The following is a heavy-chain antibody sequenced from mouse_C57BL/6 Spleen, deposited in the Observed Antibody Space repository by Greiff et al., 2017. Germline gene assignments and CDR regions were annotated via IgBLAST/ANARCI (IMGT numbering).Heavy chain of an antibody. CDR1: GYTFTSYW. CDR2: IYPSDSET. D-gene: IGHD2-2*01. J-gene: IGHJ2*01. Sequence: QVQLQQPGAELVRPGSSVKLSCKASGYTFTSYWMDWVKQRPGQGLEWIGNIYPSDSETHYNQKFKDKATLTVDKSSSTAYMQLSSLTSEDSAVYYCASRVTTGGYYFDYWGQGTTLTVSS. V-gene: IGHV1-61*01. CDR3: ASRVTTGGYYFDY.